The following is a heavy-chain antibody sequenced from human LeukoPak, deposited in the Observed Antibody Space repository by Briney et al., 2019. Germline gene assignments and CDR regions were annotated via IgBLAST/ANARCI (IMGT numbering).Heavy chain of an antibody. J-gene: IGHJ5*02. V-gene: IGHV1-18*01. D-gene: IGHD4-17*01. CDR2: ISAYNGNT. CDR3: ARITVTMDWFDP. Sequence: GASVTVSCTASGCTFTSYGISWVRQAPGQGLEWMGWISAYNGNTNYAQKLQGRVTMTTDTSTGTAYMELTSLRSDDTAVYYCARITVTMDWFDPWGQGTLVTVSS. CDR1: GCTFTSYG.